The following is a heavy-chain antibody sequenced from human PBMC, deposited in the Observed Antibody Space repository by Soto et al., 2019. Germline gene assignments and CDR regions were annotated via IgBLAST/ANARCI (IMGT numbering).Heavy chain of an antibody. J-gene: IGHJ4*02. CDR2: ISTSPGVI. CDR3: ARERYDSGRPLDY. V-gene: IGHV3-48*03. CDR1: GFTFSSYE. D-gene: IGHD3-10*01. Sequence: EVQLVESGGGLVQPGGSLRLSCAASGFTFSSYEMNWVRQAPGKGLEWVSYISTSPGVIYYADSVKGRFTISRDNAKNSLYLQMNSLRAEDTAVYYCARERYDSGRPLDYWGQGTLVTVSS.